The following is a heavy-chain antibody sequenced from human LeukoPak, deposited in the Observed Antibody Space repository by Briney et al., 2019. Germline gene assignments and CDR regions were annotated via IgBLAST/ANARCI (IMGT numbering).Heavy chain of an antibody. CDR2: ISSSSSTI. Sequence: GGSLRLSCAASGFTFSSYSMNWVRQAPGKGLEWVSYISSSSSTIYYADSVKGRFTISRDNAKNSLYLQMNSLRDEDTAVYYCARLTMVRGVKGGDCFDYWGQGTLVTVSS. D-gene: IGHD3-10*01. J-gene: IGHJ4*02. CDR1: GFTFSSYS. V-gene: IGHV3-48*02. CDR3: ARLTMVRGVKGGDCFDY.